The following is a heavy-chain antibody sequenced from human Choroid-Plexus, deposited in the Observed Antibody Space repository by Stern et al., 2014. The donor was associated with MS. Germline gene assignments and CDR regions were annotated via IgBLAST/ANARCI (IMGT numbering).Heavy chain of an antibody. J-gene: IGHJ5*02. CDR2: VSYDGSNK. V-gene: IGHV3-30*18. CDR1: GFTFGSCA. Sequence: AQLEESGGGVVQPGRPLRLSCVASGFTFGSCAMHWVPQAPGKGLEWVAGVSYDGSNKYYADSVKGRFTISRDNSQNTLYMQMSSLRPEDTAVYYCAKDRQYLTYFFDHWGQGSLVTVSS. D-gene: IGHD2/OR15-2a*01. CDR3: AKDRQYLTYFFDH.